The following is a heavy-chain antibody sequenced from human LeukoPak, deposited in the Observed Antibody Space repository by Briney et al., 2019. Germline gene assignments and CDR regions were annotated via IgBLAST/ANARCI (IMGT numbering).Heavy chain of an antibody. D-gene: IGHD1-26*01. Sequence: SGGSVRLSCAASGFAFSRYSMNWVRQAPGKGLEWVSYISSSSSTIYYADSVKGRFTISRDNAKNSLYLQMNSLRAEDTAVYYCAMGIVGSLGIFDYWGQGTLATVSS. V-gene: IGHV3-48*01. CDR2: ISSSSSTI. CDR3: AMGIVGSLGIFDY. CDR1: GFAFSRYS. J-gene: IGHJ4*02.